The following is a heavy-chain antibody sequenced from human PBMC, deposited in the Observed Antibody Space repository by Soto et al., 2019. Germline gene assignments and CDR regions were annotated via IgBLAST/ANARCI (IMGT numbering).Heavy chain of an antibody. Sequence: EVQLVESGGGLVQPGRSLRLSCAASGFTFDDYAMHWVRQAPGKGLEWVSGISWNSGSIGYADSVKGRFTISRDNAKNSLYLQMNSLRAEDTALYYCAKDHSGSDYFDYWGQGTLVTVSS. D-gene: IGHD1-26*01. V-gene: IGHV3-9*01. CDR1: GFTFDDYA. J-gene: IGHJ4*02. CDR2: ISWNSGSI. CDR3: AKDHSGSDYFDY.